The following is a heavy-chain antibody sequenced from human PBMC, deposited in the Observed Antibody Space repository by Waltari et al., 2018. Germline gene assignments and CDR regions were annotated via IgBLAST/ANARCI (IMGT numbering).Heavy chain of an antibody. CDR2: ISYDGSNK. V-gene: IGHV3-30-3*01. CDR1: GFTFSSYA. CDR3: ARVVYYDSSGYYDY. Sequence: QVQLVESGGGVVQPGRSLRLSCAASGFTFSSYAMHWVRQALGKGLEWVAVISYDGSNKYYADSVKGRFTISRDNSKNTLYLQMNSLRAEDTAVYYCARVVYYDSSGYYDYWGQGTLVTVSS. J-gene: IGHJ4*02. D-gene: IGHD3-22*01.